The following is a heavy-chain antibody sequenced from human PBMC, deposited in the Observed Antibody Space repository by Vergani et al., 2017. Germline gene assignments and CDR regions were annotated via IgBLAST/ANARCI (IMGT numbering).Heavy chain of an antibody. D-gene: IGHD1-1*01. CDR2: ISSSSSYI. CDR3: ARDFLSFGTPIY. V-gene: IGHV3-21*01. CDR1: GFTFSSYS. Sequence: EVQLVESGGGLVKPGGSLRLSCAASGFTFSSYSMNWVRQAPGKGLEWVSSISSSSSYIYYADSVKGRFTISRDNAKNSLYLQMNSLRAEDTAVYYCARDFLSFGTPIYWGQGTLVTVSS. J-gene: IGHJ4*02.